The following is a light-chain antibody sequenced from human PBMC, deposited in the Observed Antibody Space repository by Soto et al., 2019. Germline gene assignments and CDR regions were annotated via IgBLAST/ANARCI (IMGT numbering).Light chain of an antibody. CDR2: DAL. J-gene: IGKJ3*01. CDR1: QSVDWY. V-gene: IGKV3-11*01. CDR3: QQRSNWPPST. Sequence: VLTQSPATLYLSPGDRATLSCRASQSVDWYLAWYKQKPGQAPRLLIDDALKMATGTPDRFSGSGSVTDFTLTISRLEPEDVAVYYCQQRSNWPPSTFGPGTKVDLK.